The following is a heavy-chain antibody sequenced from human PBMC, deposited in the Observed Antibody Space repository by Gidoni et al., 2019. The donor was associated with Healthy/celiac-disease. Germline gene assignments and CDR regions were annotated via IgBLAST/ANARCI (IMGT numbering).Heavy chain of an antibody. CDR2: MSSSGSTI. V-gene: IGHV3-48*03. J-gene: IGHJ4*02. CDR3: ARGVGEVGLEGHDY. D-gene: IGHD3-10*01. CDR1: DFPFSSYE. Sequence: ELQLVESGGGLVQPGGSLSLSCAPSDFPFSSYEMNWDRQAPGKGLGWGSYMSSSGSTIYYADSVKGRFTISRDNAKNSLYLQMDSLRAEDTAVYYCARGVGEVGLEGHDYWGQGTLVTVSS.